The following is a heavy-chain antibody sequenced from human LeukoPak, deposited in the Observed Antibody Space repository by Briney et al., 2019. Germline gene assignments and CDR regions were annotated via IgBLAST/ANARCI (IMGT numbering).Heavy chain of an antibody. CDR1: GGSIRSYY. CDR3: ARAIVGATNDAFDI. J-gene: IGHJ3*02. Sequence: SETLSLTCTVSGGSIRSYYWSWIRQPPGKGLEEIGYIYYSGSTTYNPSLKSRLTISVDTSKNQFSLKLSSVTAADTAVYYCARAIVGATNDAFDIWGQGTMVTVSS. CDR2: IYYSGST. D-gene: IGHD1-26*01. V-gene: IGHV4-59*01.